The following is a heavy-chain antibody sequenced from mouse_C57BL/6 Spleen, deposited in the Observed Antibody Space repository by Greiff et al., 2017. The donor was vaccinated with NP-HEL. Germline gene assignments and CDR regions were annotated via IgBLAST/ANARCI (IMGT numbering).Heavy chain of an antibody. J-gene: IGHJ4*01. V-gene: IGHV1-69*01. CDR2: IDPSDSYT. Sequence: VQLQQSGAELVMPGASVKLSCKASGYTFTSYWMHWVKQRPGQGLEWIGKIDPSDSYTNYNQKFKGKSTLTVDKSSSTAYMQLSSLTSEDSAVYYCARRGPPEAMDYWGQGTSVTVSS. CDR1: GYTFTSYW. CDR3: ARRGPPEAMDY.